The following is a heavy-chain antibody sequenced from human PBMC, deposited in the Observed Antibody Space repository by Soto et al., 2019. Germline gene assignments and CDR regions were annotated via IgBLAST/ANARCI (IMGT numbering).Heavy chain of an antibody. CDR3: ARLVGGSYKENWFDP. Sequence: GESLKVSCRGAGYSCTSYWIGWVRQMPGKGLEWMGIIYPGDSDTRYSPSFQGQVTISADKSISTAYLQWSSLKASDTAMYHCARLVGGSYKENWFDPWGQGTLVTVSS. CDR1: GYSCTSYW. J-gene: IGHJ5*02. D-gene: IGHD1-26*01. CDR2: IYPGDSDT. V-gene: IGHV5-51*01.